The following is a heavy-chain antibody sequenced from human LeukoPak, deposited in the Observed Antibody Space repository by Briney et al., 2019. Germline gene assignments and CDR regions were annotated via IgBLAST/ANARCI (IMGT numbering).Heavy chain of an antibody. V-gene: IGHV1-2*02. D-gene: IGHD5-18*01. J-gene: IGHJ4*02. CDR1: GYTFTGYY. CDR2: INPNSGGT. CDR3: ARTNTAVVPGDY. Sequence: GASVKVSCKASGYTFTGYYMHWVRQAPGQGLEWMGWINPNSGGTNYAQKFQGRVTMTRDTSISTVYMELSRLRSDDTAVYYCARTNTAVVPGDYWGQGTLVTVSS.